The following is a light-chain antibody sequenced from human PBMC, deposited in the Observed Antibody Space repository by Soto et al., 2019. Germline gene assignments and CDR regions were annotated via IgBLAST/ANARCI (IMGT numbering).Light chain of an antibody. CDR3: QQLNSYPRFT. CDR1: QGISSY. Sequence: IQLTQSPSSLSASVGDRVTITCRASQGISSYLAWYQQKPGKAPKLLIYAASTLQSGVPSRFSGSGSGTDFTLAISSLQPEDVATYYCQQLNSYPRFTFGLGTKVDIK. J-gene: IGKJ3*01. V-gene: IGKV1-9*01. CDR2: AAS.